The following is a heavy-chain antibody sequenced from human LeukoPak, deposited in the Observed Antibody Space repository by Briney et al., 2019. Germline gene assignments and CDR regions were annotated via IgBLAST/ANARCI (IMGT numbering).Heavy chain of an antibody. Sequence: NPSETLSLTCSVSGGSISSYYWSWIRQPPGKGLEWIGYIYYSGSTNYNPSLKSRVTISIDTSKNQFSLKLRSVTAADTAVYFCARYTHDYGDHEFDYWGQGTLVTVSP. CDR1: GGSISSYY. D-gene: IGHD4-17*01. CDR2: IYYSGST. V-gene: IGHV4-59*08. CDR3: ARYTHDYGDHEFDY. J-gene: IGHJ4*02.